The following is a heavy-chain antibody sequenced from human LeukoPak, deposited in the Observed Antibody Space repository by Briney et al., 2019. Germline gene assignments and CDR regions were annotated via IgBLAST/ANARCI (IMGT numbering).Heavy chain of an antibody. CDR2: IYYSGST. J-gene: IGHJ4*02. CDR1: GGSISSSSYY. D-gene: IGHD2-8*01. V-gene: IGHV4-39*01. Sequence: NPSETLSLTCTVPGGSISSSSYYWGWIRQPPGKGLEWIGSIYYSGSTYYNPSLKSRVTISVDTSKNQFSLKLSSVTAADTAVYYCARHAAYIVLMVYAIGYFDYWGQGTLVTVSS. CDR3: ARHAAYIVLMVYAIGYFDY.